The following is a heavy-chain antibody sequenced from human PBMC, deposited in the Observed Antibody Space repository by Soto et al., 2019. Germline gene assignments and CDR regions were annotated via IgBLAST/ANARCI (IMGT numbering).Heavy chain of an antibody. J-gene: IGHJ4*02. CDR2: IYPGDSDT. CDR1: GYNFNDFW. V-gene: IGHV5-51*01. CDR3: ARGPTSISNPYYFDC. Sequence: GESLKISCSCSGYNFNDFWIGWVRQMPGKGLEWMGIIYPGDSDTRYSPSFRGQVTISADRSISTAYLQWSNLKASDTAIYYCARGPTSISNPYYFDCWGQGTLVT. D-gene: IGHD3-10*01.